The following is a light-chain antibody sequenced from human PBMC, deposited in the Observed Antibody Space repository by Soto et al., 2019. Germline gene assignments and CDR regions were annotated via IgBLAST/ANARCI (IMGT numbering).Light chain of an antibody. CDR1: QGISRW. V-gene: IGKV1-12*01. J-gene: IGKJ5*01. CDR2: AAS. Sequence: DIQMTQSPSSVSASVGDRVTITCRASQGISRWLAWYQKKPGRAPKLLIYAASSLQSGVPVRFSGSGSGKDFTLSISSLEPEDVATYYCQQLDSFPLTFGQGTRLEIK. CDR3: QQLDSFPLT.